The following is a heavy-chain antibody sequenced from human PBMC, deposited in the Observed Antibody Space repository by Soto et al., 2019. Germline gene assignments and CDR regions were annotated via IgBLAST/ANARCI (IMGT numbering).Heavy chain of an antibody. D-gene: IGHD6-19*01. CDR1: GFTFSGSA. V-gene: IGHV3-73*01. Sequence: GGSLRLSCAASGFTFSGSAMHWVRQASGKGLEWVGRIRTRDNSYATEFAESVKGRFTISRDDSMHTVDLQMNSLKTEDTAVYYCARAKPGSSGWGSFDYWGQGTQVTVSS. CDR3: ARAKPGSSGWGSFDY. J-gene: IGHJ4*02. CDR2: IRTRDNSYAT.